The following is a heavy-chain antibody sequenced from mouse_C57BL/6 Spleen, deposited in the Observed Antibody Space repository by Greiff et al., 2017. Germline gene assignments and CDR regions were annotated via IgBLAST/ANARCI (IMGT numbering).Heavy chain of an antibody. CDR1: GFTFSSYG. V-gene: IGHV5-6*02. J-gene: IGHJ4*01. CDR3: ESLSTSGYAMDY. Sequence: EVMLVESGGDLVKPGGSLKLSCAASGFTFSSYGMSWVRQTPDKRLEWVATISSGGSYTYYPDSVKGRFTISRDNAKNTLYLQMSSLKSEDTAMYYCESLSTSGYAMDYWGQGTSVTVSS. CDR2: ISSGGSYT. D-gene: IGHD3-2*02.